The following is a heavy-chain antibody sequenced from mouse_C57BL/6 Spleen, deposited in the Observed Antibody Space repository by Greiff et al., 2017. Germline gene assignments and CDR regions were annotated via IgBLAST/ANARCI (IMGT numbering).Heavy chain of an antibody. J-gene: IGHJ4*01. Sequence: EVQGVESGGGLVQPGGSLKLSCAASGFTFSDYYMYWVRQTPEKRLEWVAYISNGGGSTYYPDTVKGRFTISRDNAKNTLYLQMSRLKSEDTAMYYCARRGDGSMDYWGQGTSVTVSS. V-gene: IGHV5-12*01. CDR3: ARRGDGSMDY. CDR2: ISNGGGST. CDR1: GFTFSDYY. D-gene: IGHD2-3*01.